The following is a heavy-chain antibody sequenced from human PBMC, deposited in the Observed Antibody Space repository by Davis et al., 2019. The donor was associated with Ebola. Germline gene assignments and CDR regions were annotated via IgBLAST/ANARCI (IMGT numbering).Heavy chain of an antibody. V-gene: IGHV3-23*01. Sequence: PGGSLRLSCAASGFTFSNAWMSWVRQAPGKGLEWVSAISGSGGSTYYADSVKGRFTISRDNSKNTLYLQMNSLRAEDTAVYYCAKEDAGFGELLYLSTFDYWGQGTLVTVSS. D-gene: IGHD3-10*01. CDR1: GFTFSNAW. CDR2: ISGSGGST. J-gene: IGHJ4*02. CDR3: AKEDAGFGELLYLSTFDY.